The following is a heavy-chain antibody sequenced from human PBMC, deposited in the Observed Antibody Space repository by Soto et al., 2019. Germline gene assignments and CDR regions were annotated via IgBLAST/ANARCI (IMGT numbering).Heavy chain of an antibody. CDR1: GGTFSSYA. D-gene: IGHD6-13*01. J-gene: IGHJ4*02. V-gene: IGHV1-69*06. CDR2: IIPIFGTA. Sequence: WASVKVSCKASGGTFSSYAISWVRQAPGQGLEWMGGIIPIFGTANYAQKFQGRVTITADKSTSTAYMELSSLRSEDTAVYYCASAEKGIAAAGNLDYWGQGTLVTVSS. CDR3: ASAEKGIAAAGNLDY.